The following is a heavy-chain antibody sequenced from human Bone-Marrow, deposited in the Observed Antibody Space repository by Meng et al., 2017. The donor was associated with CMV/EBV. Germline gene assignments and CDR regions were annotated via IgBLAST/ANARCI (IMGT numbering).Heavy chain of an antibody. CDR2: INHSGST. J-gene: IGHJ5*02. D-gene: IGHD3-3*01. CDR1: GGSFGAFY. CDR3: ARGGSITIFGVAARTGWYYP. Sequence: SETLSLTCAVSGGSFGAFYWSWVRQPPGKGLEWIGEINHSGSTNYNPSLKSRVTISVDTSKNQFSLKLSSVTAADTAVYYCARGGSITIFGVAARTGWYYPWGEGTLVIVSS. V-gene: IGHV4-34*01.